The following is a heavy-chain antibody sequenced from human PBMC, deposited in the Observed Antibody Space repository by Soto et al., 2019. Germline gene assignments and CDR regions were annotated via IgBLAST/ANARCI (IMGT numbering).Heavy chain of an antibody. CDR3: ARDLGGPDY. CDR1: GFIFSDHY. Sequence: GGSLRLSCAASGFIFSDHYMSWVRQVPGRGLEWVARLSSDGFGAAYADCVKGRFFISRDIARNTLSLQMNSLRADDTAVYYCARDLGGPDYWGRGTSGTVSS. CDR2: LSSDGFGA. V-gene: IGHV3-74*03. J-gene: IGHJ4*02. D-gene: IGHD3-16*01.